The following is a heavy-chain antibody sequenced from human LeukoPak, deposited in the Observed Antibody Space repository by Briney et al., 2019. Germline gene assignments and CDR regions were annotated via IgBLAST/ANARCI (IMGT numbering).Heavy chain of an antibody. Sequence: PGGSLRLSCAASGFTFSSYGMHWVRQAPGKGLEWVAVIWYDGSNKYYADSVKGRFTISRDNVKNSLYLQMNSLRAEDAAVYYCARFNGYSSSWWAVDYYYYGMDVWGQGTTVTVSS. CDR2: IWYDGSNK. V-gene: IGHV3-33*03. CDR1: GFTFSSYG. D-gene: IGHD6-13*01. CDR3: ARFNGYSSSWWAVDYYYYGMDV. J-gene: IGHJ6*02.